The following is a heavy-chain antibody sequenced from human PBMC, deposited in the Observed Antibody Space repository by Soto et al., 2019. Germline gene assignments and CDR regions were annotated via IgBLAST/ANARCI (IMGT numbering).Heavy chain of an antibody. J-gene: IGHJ4*02. Sequence: QVPFVESGGGVVQPGRSLRLSCAASGFTFSHYGIHWVRQAPGKGLEWLAVISYDGSNKHYVDSVKGRFTVSRDNSKNTLYLQMNSLRAEDTAVYFCARYSGKYQGPIDYWGQGTLVTVSS. CDR2: ISYDGSNK. CDR1: GFTFSHYG. D-gene: IGHD1-26*01. V-gene: IGHV3-30*03. CDR3: ARYSGKYQGPIDY.